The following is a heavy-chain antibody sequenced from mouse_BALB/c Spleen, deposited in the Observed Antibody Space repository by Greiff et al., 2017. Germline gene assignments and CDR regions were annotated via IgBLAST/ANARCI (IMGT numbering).Heavy chain of an antibody. Sequence: VQLQHSGAELVKPGASVKLSCTASGFNIKDTYMHWVKQRPEQGLEWIGRIDPANGNTKYDPKFQGKATITADTSSNTAYLQLSSLTSEDTAVDYCARATTRAMDYWGQGTSVTVSS. J-gene: IGHJ4*01. CDR1: GFNIKDTY. D-gene: IGHD1-1*01. CDR2: IDPANGNT. V-gene: IGHV14-3*02. CDR3: ARATTRAMDY.